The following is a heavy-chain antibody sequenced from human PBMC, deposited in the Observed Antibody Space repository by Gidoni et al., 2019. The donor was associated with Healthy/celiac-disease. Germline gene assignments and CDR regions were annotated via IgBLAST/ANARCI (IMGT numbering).Heavy chain of an antibody. CDR1: GGSISSSSYY. D-gene: IGHD6-19*01. Sequence: QLQLQESGPGLVKPSETLSLTCTVSGGSISSSSYYWGWIRQPPGKGLEWIGSIYYSGSTYYNPSLKSRVTISVDTSKNQFSLKLSSVTAADTAVYYCARHIAVAGTFVRGWDPSRSRFDYWGQGTLVTVSS. CDR3: ARHIAVAGTFVRGWDPSRSRFDY. J-gene: IGHJ4*02. V-gene: IGHV4-39*01. CDR2: IYYSGST.